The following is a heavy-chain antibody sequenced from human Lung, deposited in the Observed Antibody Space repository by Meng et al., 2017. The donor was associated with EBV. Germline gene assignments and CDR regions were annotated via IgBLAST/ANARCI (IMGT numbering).Heavy chain of an antibody. D-gene: IGHD2-2*01. CDR1: GFIFTSYA. J-gene: IGHJ4*02. CDR2: ISAYNGNT. Sequence: LWESGAEVKKPGASVKVSCEASGFIFTSYAISWVRQAPGQGLQYMGWISAYNGNTNYAQELQGRATMTTDTSTSTAYMELRSLRFDDTAVYYCARFYCSSTSCPHVLFDYWGQGTLVTVSS. CDR3: ARFYCSSTSCPHVLFDY. V-gene: IGHV1-18*01.